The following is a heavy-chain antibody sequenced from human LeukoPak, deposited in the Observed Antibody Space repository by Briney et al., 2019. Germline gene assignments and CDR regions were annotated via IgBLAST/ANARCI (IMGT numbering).Heavy chain of an antibody. CDR2: IKQRGSET. Sequence: TGGSLRLSCEPSGFTFSSYWMSWVRHVPGRGRGWVANIKQRGSETFYADSVKGPSIISRDNAKRSLFIQMNSLTGDDTAVYYCARGSNITSRPVYFHDYWGQGALVTVSS. J-gene: IGHJ4*02. V-gene: IGHV3-7*01. CDR1: GFTFSSYW. CDR3: ARGSNITSRPVYFHDY. D-gene: IGHD6-6*01.